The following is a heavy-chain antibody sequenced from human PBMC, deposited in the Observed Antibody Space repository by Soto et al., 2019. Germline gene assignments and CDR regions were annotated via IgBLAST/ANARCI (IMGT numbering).Heavy chain of an antibody. CDR3: ARGFYDYVWGTYPGRFDF. Sequence: QVQLQESGPGLVKPSQTLSLTCTVSGGSISTGDYYWSWIRQPPGKGLEWIGYIYYSGSTYYNPSLKSRVAMSVDTSKNQFSLNLGSVTAADTAVYYCARGFYDYVWGTYPGRFDFWGQGTLVTVSS. CDR1: GGSISTGDYY. J-gene: IGHJ4*02. D-gene: IGHD3-16*02. V-gene: IGHV4-30-4*01. CDR2: IYYSGST.